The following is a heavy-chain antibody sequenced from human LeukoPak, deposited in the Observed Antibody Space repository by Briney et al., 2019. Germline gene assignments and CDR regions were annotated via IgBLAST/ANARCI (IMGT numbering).Heavy chain of an antibody. V-gene: IGHV3-66*02. CDR2: IYSGGST. J-gene: IGHJ3*02. Sequence: GGSLRLSCAASGFTVSSNHMSWVRQAPGKGLEWVSVIYSGGSTYYADSVKGRFTISRDNSKNTLYLQMNSLRAEDTAVYYCARAPFDAFDIWGQGTMVTVSS. CDR1: GFTVSSNH. CDR3: ARAPFDAFDI.